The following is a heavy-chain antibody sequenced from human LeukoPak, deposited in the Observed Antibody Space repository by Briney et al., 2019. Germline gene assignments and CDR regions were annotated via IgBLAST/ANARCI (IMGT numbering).Heavy chain of an antibody. J-gene: IGHJ4*02. CDR2: ISGSGGST. Sequence: PGGPLDPSLQAPGSTLDKMPWNWARKAPGKGLEWVSAISGSGGSTYYADSVKGRFTISRDNSKNTLYLQMNSLRAEDTAVYYCAKDNYEVGYWGQGTLVTVSS. CDR1: GSTLDKMP. CDR3: AKDNYEVGY. D-gene: IGHD3-22*01. V-gene: IGHV3-23*01.